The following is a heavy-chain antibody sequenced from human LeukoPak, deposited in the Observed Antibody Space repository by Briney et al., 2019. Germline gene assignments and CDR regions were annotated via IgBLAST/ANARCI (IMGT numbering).Heavy chain of an antibody. D-gene: IGHD6-13*01. V-gene: IGHV1-2*02. CDR2: INPNSGGT. CDR1: GYTFTAYY. CDR3: ARDKSWVFDY. Sequence: ASVKVSCKASGYTFTAYYMHWVRQAHGQGLEWMGLINPNSGGTNYAQKFQGRVTMTRDTSISTAYMALSRLRSDDTAVYYCARDKSWVFDYWGQGTLVTVSS. J-gene: IGHJ4*02.